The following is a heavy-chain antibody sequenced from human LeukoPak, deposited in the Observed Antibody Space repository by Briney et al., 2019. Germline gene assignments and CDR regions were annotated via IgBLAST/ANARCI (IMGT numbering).Heavy chain of an antibody. CDR3: ARGPYGDYIDAFDY. D-gene: IGHD4-17*01. CDR2: ISDSSRKI. V-gene: IGHV3-48*01. J-gene: IGHJ4*02. CDR1: GFTFSTYS. Sequence: GGSLRLSCTASGFTFSTYSMNWVRQAPGKGLEWVSYISDSSRKIYYADSVKGRFTISRDNAKNSLYLQMNSLRAEDTAVYYCARGPYGDYIDAFDYWGQGTLVTVSS.